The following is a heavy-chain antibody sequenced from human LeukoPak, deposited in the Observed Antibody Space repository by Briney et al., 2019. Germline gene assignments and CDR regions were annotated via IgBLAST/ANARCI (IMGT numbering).Heavy chain of an antibody. J-gene: IGHJ6*03. CDR2: IYKTGHA. CDR3: ARGLHYVDV. V-gene: IGHV4-39*02. Sequence: PSETLSLTCTVSGGSFTGISNYWTWLRQPPGKELEWIGKIYKTGHADYNPSLKSRVTLSVGTTNNQFSLRLTSATAADTAVYYCARGLHYVDVWGKGITVSVSS. CDR1: GGSFTGISNY. D-gene: IGHD2-15*01.